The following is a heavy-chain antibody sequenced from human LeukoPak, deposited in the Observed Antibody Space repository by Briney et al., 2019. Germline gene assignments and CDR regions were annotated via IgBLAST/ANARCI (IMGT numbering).Heavy chain of an antibody. CDR1: GFTFSNYA. CDR2: ISYDGSNK. D-gene: IGHD6-19*01. J-gene: IGHJ4*02. Sequence: PGGSLRLSCAASGFTFSNYAMHWVRQAPGKGLEWVAVISYDGSNKYYADSVKGRFTISRDKSKNTLFLQMNSLTAEDTAVYYCARDPWLVRIFDYWGQGTLVTVSS. CDR3: ARDPWLVRIFDY. V-gene: IGHV3-30*04.